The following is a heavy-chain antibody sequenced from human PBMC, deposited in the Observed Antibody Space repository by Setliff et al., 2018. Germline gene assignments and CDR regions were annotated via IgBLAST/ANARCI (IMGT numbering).Heavy chain of an antibody. CDR1: GYTFTTYY. V-gene: IGHV1-46*01. J-gene: IGHJ4*02. D-gene: IGHD6-19*01. Sequence: ASVTVSCKASGYTFTTYYMHWVRQAPGQGLEWMGIINPSGGTTTYAQKFLGRLTMTRDTSAGTVSMDMSSLRSDDTAVYYCARDGDLGLQWLWIDYWGQGTLVTVSS. CDR3: ARDGDLGLQWLWIDY. CDR2: INPSGGTT.